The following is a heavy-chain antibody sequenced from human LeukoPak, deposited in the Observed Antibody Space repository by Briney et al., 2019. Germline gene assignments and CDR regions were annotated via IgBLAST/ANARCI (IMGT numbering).Heavy chain of an antibody. CDR3: AKVASADAQARLNY. J-gene: IGHJ4*02. Sequence: PGGSLRLSCAASGFTFRTYSMKWVRQAPGKGLEWVPAISGSGGNTYYAGSVKGRFTISRDNSRNTLYLQMNSLRVEDTAVYYCAKVASADAQARLNYWGQGTLVTVSS. CDR2: ISGSGGNT. D-gene: IGHD6-19*01. V-gene: IGHV3-23*01. CDR1: GFTFRTYS.